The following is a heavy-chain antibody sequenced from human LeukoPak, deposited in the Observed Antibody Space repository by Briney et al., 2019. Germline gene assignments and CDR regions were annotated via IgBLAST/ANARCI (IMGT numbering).Heavy chain of an antibody. V-gene: IGHV4-31*03. CDR3: ARTPIRYCSSTSCYTGLRDY. D-gene: IGHD2-2*02. CDR2: IYYSGST. Sequence: SETLSLTCTVSGGSISSGGYYRSWIRQHPGKGLEWIVYIYYSGSTYYNPSLKSRVTISVDTSKNQFSLKLSSVTAADTAVYYCARTPIRYCSSTSCYTGLRDYWGQGTLVTVSS. CDR1: GGSISSGGYY. J-gene: IGHJ4*02.